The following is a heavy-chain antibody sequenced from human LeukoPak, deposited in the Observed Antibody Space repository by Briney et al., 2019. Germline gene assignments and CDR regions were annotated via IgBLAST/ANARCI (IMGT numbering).Heavy chain of an antibody. J-gene: IGHJ5*02. Sequence: ASVKVSCKASGYTFTSYDINWVRQATGQGLEWMGWMNPNSGNTGYAQKFQGRVTMTRNTSISTAYMELSSLRSEDTAVYYCARGPSMVRGVKYSNWFDPWGQGTLVTVSS. D-gene: IGHD3-10*01. CDR3: ARGPSMVRGVKYSNWFDP. V-gene: IGHV1-8*01. CDR2: MNPNSGNT. CDR1: GYTFTSYD.